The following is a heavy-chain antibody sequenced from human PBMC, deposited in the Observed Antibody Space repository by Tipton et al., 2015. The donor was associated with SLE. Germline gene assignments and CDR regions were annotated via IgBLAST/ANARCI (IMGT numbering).Heavy chain of an antibody. CDR1: GGSFSGYY. J-gene: IGHJ4*02. CDR2: INHSGST. CDR3: ARHSGYGGNSCYFDY. Sequence: TLSLTCAVYGGSFSGYYWSWIRQPPGKGLERIGEINHSGSTNYNPSLKSRVTISVDTSKNLFSLKLSSVTAADTAVYYCARHSGYGGNSCYFDYWGQGTLVTVSS. V-gene: IGHV4-34*01. D-gene: IGHD4-23*01.